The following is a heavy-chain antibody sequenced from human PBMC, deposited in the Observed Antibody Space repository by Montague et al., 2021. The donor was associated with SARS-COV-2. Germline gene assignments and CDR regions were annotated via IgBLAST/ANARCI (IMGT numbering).Heavy chain of an antibody. D-gene: IGHD1-26*01. Sequence: TLSLTCSVSGGSIRSGGYSWSWLQPPPGKRLEWIGYFYHSGSIYYHPSLKRRAIISVDSSKDHFSLKLTSVTAAATAVYYCARAWGVTSADDAFDIWGQGTMVTVSS. CDR2: FYHSGSI. CDR3: ARAWGVTSADDAFDI. CDR1: GGSIRSGGYS. J-gene: IGHJ3*02. V-gene: IGHV4-30-2*01.